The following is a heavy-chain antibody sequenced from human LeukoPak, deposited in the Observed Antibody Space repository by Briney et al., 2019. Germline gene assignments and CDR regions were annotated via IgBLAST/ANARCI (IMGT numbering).Heavy chain of an antibody. D-gene: IGHD1-1*01. CDR3: ARVRYSKYVTGNEFDP. CDR1: GGSISSYY. J-gene: IGHJ5*02. V-gene: IGHV4-59*01. CDR2: IYYSGST. Sequence: SETLSLTCTVSGGSISSYYWSWIRQPPGKGLEWIGYIYYSGSTNYNPSLKSRVTISVDTSKNQFSLKLSSVTAADTAVYYCARVRYSKYVTGNEFDPWGQGTLVTVSS.